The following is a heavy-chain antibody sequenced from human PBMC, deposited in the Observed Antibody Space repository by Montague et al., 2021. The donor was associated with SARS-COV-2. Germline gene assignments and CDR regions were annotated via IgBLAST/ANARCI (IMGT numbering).Heavy chain of an antibody. CDR1: GGSFSNYY. V-gene: IGHV4-34*01. CDR3: VREKAGGLRNVFDI. CDR2: VNQSGTT. Sequence: SETLSLTCALSGGSFSNYYWSWIRQPPGKGLEWIGEVNQSGTTIYNPSVKSGVTISEDTSKNQFYLKLNSVTAADTAVFFCVREKAGGLRNVFDIWGQGTTVTVSS. J-gene: IGHJ3*02.